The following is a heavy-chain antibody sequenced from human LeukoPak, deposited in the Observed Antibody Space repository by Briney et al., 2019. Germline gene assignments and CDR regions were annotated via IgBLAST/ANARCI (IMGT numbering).Heavy chain of an antibody. CDR2: ISGSGDYT. J-gene: IGHJ4*02. Sequence: GGSLRLSCAASEFTFSNYGMSWVRQAPGKGLEWVSAISGSGDYTYYADSVKGRFTISRDNSKNTLHLQMNSLRAEDAAVYYCAREGITMVRALTDWGQGTLVTVSS. D-gene: IGHD3-10*01. CDR3: AREGITMVRALTD. V-gene: IGHV3-23*01. CDR1: EFTFSNYG.